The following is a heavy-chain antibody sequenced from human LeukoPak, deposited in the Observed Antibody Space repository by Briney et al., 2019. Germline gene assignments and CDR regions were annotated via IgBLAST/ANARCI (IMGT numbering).Heavy chain of an antibody. CDR1: GFTFTNYE. CDR3: ARLYRPGYFYYMDV. CDR2: ISNSGKTI. V-gene: IGHV3-48*03. D-gene: IGHD2-21*01. Sequence: GGSLRLSCAASGFTFTNYEMNWVRQAPGKGLEWVSYISNSGKTIYYANSVKCRFTISRDNAKNSLYLQMHSLRAEDTAVYYCARLYRPGYFYYMDVWGKGTTVTVSS. J-gene: IGHJ6*03.